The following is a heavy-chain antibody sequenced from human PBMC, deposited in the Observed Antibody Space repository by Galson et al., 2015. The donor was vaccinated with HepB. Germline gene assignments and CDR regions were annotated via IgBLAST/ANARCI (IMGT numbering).Heavy chain of an antibody. D-gene: IGHD3-10*01. J-gene: IGHJ5*02. Sequence: SLRLSCAASTFIFSTYSMNWVRQAPGKGLEWLSYITSSSGIRYYADSVKGRFTVSRDNAKKSLYLHMNTLRAEDTAMYYCARAAGWFDPWGQGTLVTVSS. CDR2: ITSSSGIR. CDR3: ARAAGWFDP. CDR1: TFIFSTYS. V-gene: IGHV3-48*04.